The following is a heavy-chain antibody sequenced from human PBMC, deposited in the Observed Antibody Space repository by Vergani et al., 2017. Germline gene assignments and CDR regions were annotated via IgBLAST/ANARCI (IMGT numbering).Heavy chain of an antibody. CDR2: IWYDGSNK. Sequence: VQLLESGGGLVQPGGSLRLSCAASGFTFSSYAMSWVRQAPGKGLEWVAVIWYDGSNKYYADSVKGRFTISRDNSKNTLYLQMNSLRAEDTAVYYCARDYGSGSYVFDYWGQGTLVTVSS. CDR3: ARDYGSGSYVFDY. CDR1: GFTFSSYA. V-gene: IGHV3-33*08. D-gene: IGHD3-10*01. J-gene: IGHJ4*02.